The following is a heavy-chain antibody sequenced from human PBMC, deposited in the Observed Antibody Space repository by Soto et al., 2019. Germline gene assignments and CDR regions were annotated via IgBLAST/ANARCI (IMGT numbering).Heavy chain of an antibody. CDR3: ARDYCSTSSCYDN. CDR2: IWYDGSKK. J-gene: IGHJ4*02. Sequence: QVQLVESGGGVVQPGRSLRLSCATSGFIFSNFGMHWVRQAPGKGLEWVAAIWYDGSKKYYGDSVKGRVSISRDPSKNTVHLQIDSLTVEDSALYYCARDYCSTSSCYDNWGQGTLVIVSS. D-gene: IGHD2-2*01. V-gene: IGHV3-33*01. CDR1: GFIFSNFG.